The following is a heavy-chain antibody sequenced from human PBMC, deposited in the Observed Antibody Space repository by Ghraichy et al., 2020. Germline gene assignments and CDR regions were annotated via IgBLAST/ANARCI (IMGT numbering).Heavy chain of an antibody. CDR2: IYHNGRT. J-gene: IGHJ5*02. D-gene: IGHD2-2*01. CDR1: GDSLNNYY. Sequence: LSLTCTVSGDSLNNYYWSWIRQAPGKGLEWIGSIYHNGRTKYNPSLKSRVTMSVDTSKNQFSLSLASVTAADTAVFYCARDQEWRASSSGFDPWGQGTLVSVSP. V-gene: IGHV4-59*01. CDR3: ARDQEWRASSSGFDP.